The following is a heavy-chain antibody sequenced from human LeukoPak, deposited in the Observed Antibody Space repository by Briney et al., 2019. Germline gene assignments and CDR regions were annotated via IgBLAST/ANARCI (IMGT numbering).Heavy chain of an antibody. CDR2: IKQEGSEK. D-gene: IGHD3-22*01. Sequence: GGPLRLPCAASGFTFSSYWMSWVREAPGKGLEWVANIKQEGSEKYYVDCVEGRFTISRDNAKNSLYVQMNSLRAEDTAVYYCAKFQEYYYDSSGYWHAFDIWGQGTMVTVSS. V-gene: IGHV3-7*01. J-gene: IGHJ3*02. CDR1: GFTFSSYW. CDR3: AKFQEYYYDSSGYWHAFDI.